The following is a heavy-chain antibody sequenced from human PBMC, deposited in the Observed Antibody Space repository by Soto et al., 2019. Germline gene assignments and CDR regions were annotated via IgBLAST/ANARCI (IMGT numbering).Heavy chain of an antibody. CDR2: IIPIFDTA. CDR1: GGTFSSYA. J-gene: IGHJ4*02. Sequence: SVKVSCKASGGTFSSYAISWVRQAPGQGLEWMGGIIPIFDTANYAQKFQGRVTITADESTSTAYMELSSLRSEDTAVYYCAREYYYDSSGYRALDYWGQGTLVTVSS. V-gene: IGHV1-69*13. CDR3: AREYYYDSSGYRALDY. D-gene: IGHD3-22*01.